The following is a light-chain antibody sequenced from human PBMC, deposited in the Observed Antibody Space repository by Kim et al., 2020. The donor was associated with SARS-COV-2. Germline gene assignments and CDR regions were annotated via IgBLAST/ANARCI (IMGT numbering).Light chain of an antibody. J-gene: IGKJ2*01. CDR1: QSVSSS. CDR3: LQYNYWPYT. CDR2: GAS. Sequence: SVSRGEGATLSGRASQSVSSSLAWYQQKPGQAPRLLSSGASTRATGIPARFSGSGSGTEFTLTISSLQSEDFALYYCLQYNYWPYTFGQGTKLEI. V-gene: IGKV3-15*01.